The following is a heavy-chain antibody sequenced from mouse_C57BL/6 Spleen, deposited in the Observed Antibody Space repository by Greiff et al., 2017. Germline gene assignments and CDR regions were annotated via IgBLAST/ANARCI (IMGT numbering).Heavy chain of an antibody. CDR2: ISSGGSYT. V-gene: IGHV5-6*01. CDR3: ARQEGGSFAY. CDR1: GFTFSSYG. Sequence: EVQLVESGGDLVKPGGSLKLSCAASGFTFSSYGMSWVRQTPDKRLEWVATISSGGSYTYYPDSVKGRFTISRDNAKNTLYLQMSSLKSEDTAMYYWARQEGGSFAYWGQGTLVTVSA. D-gene: IGHD3-2*02. J-gene: IGHJ3*01.